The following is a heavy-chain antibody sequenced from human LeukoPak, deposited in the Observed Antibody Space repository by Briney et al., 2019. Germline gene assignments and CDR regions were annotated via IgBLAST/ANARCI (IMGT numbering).Heavy chain of an antibody. V-gene: IGHV5-51*01. Sequence: GESLKISFKVSGSRLTNNWIGWVRQVPGKGLEWMGIIYPGYSDTRYSPSFQGQVTFSVDTSTSTVYLQWSSLKASDTAIYYCARFALSSSLDYWGQGTLVTVSP. CDR3: ARFALSSSLDY. J-gene: IGHJ4*02. CDR1: GSRLTNNW. CDR2: IYPGYSDT. D-gene: IGHD6-13*01.